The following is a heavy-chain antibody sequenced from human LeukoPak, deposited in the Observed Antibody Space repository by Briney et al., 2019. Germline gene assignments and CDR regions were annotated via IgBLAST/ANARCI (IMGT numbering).Heavy chain of an antibody. Sequence: GRSLRLSCAASGFTFGDYAMHWVRQAPGKGLEWVSGISWNSGSLGYADSVKGRFTISRDNAKNSLYLQMNSLRAEDTALYYCAKTGYYNILTGYYSTAYYYYGMDVWGQGTMVTVSS. V-gene: IGHV3-9*01. CDR2: ISWNSGSL. J-gene: IGHJ6*02. CDR1: GFTFGDYA. D-gene: IGHD3-9*01. CDR3: AKTGYYNILTGYYSTAYYYYGMDV.